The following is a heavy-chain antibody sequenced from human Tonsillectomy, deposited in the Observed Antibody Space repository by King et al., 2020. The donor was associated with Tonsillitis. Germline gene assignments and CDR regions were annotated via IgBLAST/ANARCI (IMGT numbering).Heavy chain of an antibody. Sequence: VQLQESGPGLVKPSQTLSLTCSVSGGSISSGDYYWSWIRQPPGKGLEWIGYIYYSGSTFYNASLKSRITISVDTSKNQFSLKLSSVTAADTAVYYCARRETDFNGYFDLWGRGTLVTVSS. D-gene: IGHD1-1*01. CDR3: ARRETDFNGYFDL. V-gene: IGHV4-30-4*01. CDR1: GGSISSGDYY. CDR2: IYYSGST. J-gene: IGHJ2*01.